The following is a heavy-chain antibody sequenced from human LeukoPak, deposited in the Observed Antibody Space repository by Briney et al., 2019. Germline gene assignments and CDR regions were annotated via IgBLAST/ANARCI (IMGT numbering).Heavy chain of an antibody. CDR2: INPNSGGT. CDR1: GYTFTGYY. V-gene: IGHV1-2*02. D-gene: IGHD3-22*01. J-gene: IGHJ4*02. Sequence: ASVKVSCKASGYTFTGYYMHWVRQAPGQGLEWMGWINPNSGGTNYAQKFQGRVTMTRDTSISTAYMELSRLRSDDTAVYYCAREVRGYYDSSGYYYYFDYWGQGTLVTVSS. CDR3: AREVRGYYDSSGYYYYFDY.